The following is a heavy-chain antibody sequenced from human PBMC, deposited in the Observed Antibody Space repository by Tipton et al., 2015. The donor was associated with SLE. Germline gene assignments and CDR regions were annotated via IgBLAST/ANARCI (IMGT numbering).Heavy chain of an antibody. V-gene: IGHV1-18*01. J-gene: IGHJ4*02. CDR1: GYTFTTYG. CDR3: ARLRVDTAMGVFDF. Sequence: QLVQSGVEVKKPGASVRVSCKASGYTFTTYGISWVRQAPGQGLEWMGWISTYNGNTNYAQKLQGRVTMTSDTSTSTAYMELRSLRSDDTAIYYCARLRVDTAMGVFDFWGQGTLVTVSS. CDR2: ISTYNGNT. D-gene: IGHD5-18*01.